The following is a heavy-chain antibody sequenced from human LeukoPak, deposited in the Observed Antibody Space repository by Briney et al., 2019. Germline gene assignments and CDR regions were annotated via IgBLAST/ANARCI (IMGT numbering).Heavy chain of an antibody. CDR3: AKESPPTYSSSVAGMDV. CDR1: GFTFDDYT. Sequence: GGSLILSCAASGFTFDDYTMHWVRQAPGKGLEWVSLISWDGGSTYYADSVKGRFTISRDNSKNSLYLQMNSLRTEDTALYYCAKESPPTYSSSVAGMDVWGQGTTVTVSS. J-gene: IGHJ6*02. V-gene: IGHV3-43*01. CDR2: ISWDGGST. D-gene: IGHD6-13*01.